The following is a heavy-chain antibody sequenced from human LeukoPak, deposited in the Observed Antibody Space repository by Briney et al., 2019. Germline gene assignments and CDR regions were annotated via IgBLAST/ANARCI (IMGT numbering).Heavy chain of an antibody. CDR1: AFTFSHYP. CDR2: ISDDGTNR. V-gene: IGHV3-30-3*01. Sequence: GGSLRLSCEASAFTFSHYPMDWVRQAPGKGLELVAIISDDGTNRYYADSVKGRFTISRDDSNNTVYLQMNSLRVDDTAIYFCARGKFFDTWGQGTMVTVSS. J-gene: IGHJ3*02. CDR3: ARGKFFDT.